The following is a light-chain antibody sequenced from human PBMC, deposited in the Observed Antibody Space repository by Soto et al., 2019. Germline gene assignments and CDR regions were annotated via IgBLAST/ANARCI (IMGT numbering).Light chain of an antibody. CDR1: SRDVGGYNY. CDR3: ISYAGSNSWV. J-gene: IGLJ3*02. CDR2: EVN. V-gene: IGLV2-8*01. Sequence: QSALTQPPSASGSPGQSVTISCTGTSRDVGGYNYVSWYQQHPGKAPKLMIYEVNKRPSGVPDRFSGSKSGNTASLTVSGLQAEDEADYYCISYAGSNSWVFGGGTKLTVL.